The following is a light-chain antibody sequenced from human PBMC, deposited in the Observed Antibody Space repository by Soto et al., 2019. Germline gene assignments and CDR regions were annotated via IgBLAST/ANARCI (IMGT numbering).Light chain of an antibody. CDR3: QQYNSPWT. Sequence: DIQMTQSPSTLSASVGDRVTITCRASQSISSWLAWYQQKPGKAPKLLIYDASSLESGVPSRFSGSGSGTEFTLTISSRQPDDFATYYCQQYNSPWTFGQGTKVEIK. CDR2: DAS. CDR1: QSISSW. J-gene: IGKJ1*01. V-gene: IGKV1-5*01.